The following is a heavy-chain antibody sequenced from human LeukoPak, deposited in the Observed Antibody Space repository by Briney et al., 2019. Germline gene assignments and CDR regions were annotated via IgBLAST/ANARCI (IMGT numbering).Heavy chain of an antibody. CDR2: VHLNGRT. J-gene: IGHJ4*02. CDR3: ARGGRRIVGATRYFDY. D-gene: IGHD1-26*01. Sequence: PSGTLSLTCDVSGGSISATNWWTWIRQPPGGGLEWIGEVHLNGRTHYSPSLESRVTMSADMSENHISLQLTSVTAADTAVYYCARGGRRIVGATRYFDYWGQGTLVTVSS. CDR1: GGSISATNW. V-gene: IGHV4-4*02.